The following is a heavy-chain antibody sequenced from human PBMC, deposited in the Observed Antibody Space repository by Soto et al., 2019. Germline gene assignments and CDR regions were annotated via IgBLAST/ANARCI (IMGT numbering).Heavy chain of an antibody. Sequence: GGSLRLSCAASGFTFSSYSMNWVRQAPGKGLEWVSSISSSSSYIYYADSVKGRFTISRDNAKNSLYLQMNSLRAEDTAVYYCASLGGSGAIDYWGQGTLVTVSS. CDR2: ISSSSSYI. CDR3: ASLGGSGAIDY. CDR1: GFTFSSYS. D-gene: IGHD3-10*01. V-gene: IGHV3-21*01. J-gene: IGHJ4*02.